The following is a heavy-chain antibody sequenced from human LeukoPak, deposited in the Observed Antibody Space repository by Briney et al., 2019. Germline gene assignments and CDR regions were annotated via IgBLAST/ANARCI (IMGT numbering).Heavy chain of an antibody. D-gene: IGHD3-3*01. CDR3: ATFWSGYYHFDY. Sequence: SETLSLTCTVSGYSISSGYYWGWIRQPPGKGLEWIGSIYHSGSTYYNPSLKSRVTISVDTSKNQFSLKLSSVTAADTAVYYCATFWSGYYHFDYWGQGTLVTVSS. CDR2: IYHSGST. V-gene: IGHV4-38-2*02. J-gene: IGHJ4*02. CDR1: GYSISSGYY.